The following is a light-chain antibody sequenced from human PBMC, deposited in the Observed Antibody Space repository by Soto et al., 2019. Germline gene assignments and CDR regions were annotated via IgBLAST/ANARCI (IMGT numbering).Light chain of an antibody. CDR1: QSVSSCY. J-gene: IGKJ1*01. CDR3: QQYGSSRT. V-gene: IGKV3-20*01. Sequence: EIVLTQSPGTLSLSPGERATPSCRASQSVSSCYLAWYQQKPGQAPRLLIYGASSRATGIPDRFSGSGSGTDFTLTISRLEPEDLAVYYCQQYGSSRTFGQGTNVDIK. CDR2: GAS.